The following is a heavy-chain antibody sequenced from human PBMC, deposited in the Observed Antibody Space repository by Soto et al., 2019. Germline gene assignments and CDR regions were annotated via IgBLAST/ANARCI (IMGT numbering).Heavy chain of an antibody. D-gene: IGHD2-2*01. CDR1: GFTFGLYW. Sequence: GGSLRLSCAASGFTFGLYWMGWVRQAPGKGLEWVANLKRDGSEKYFLESVKGRFAISRDNSQNTLYLQANNLRVEDTAVYYCTRGPYCDTSSCFLPKYYFAMDVWGRGTTVTVSS. J-gene: IGHJ6*02. V-gene: IGHV3-7*03. CDR3: TRGPYCDTSSCFLPKYYFAMDV. CDR2: LKRDGSEK.